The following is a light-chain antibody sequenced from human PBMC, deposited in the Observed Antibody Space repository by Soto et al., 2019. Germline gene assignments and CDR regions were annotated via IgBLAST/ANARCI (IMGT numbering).Light chain of an antibody. CDR3: QQYNTYSPT. J-gene: IGKJ1*01. CDR1: QSIRAW. V-gene: IGKV1-5*03. Sequence: DIQMTQSPSTLSAFAGERVTITCRASQSIRAWLAWYQQKPGKAPKLLIYKASNLESGVPSRFSGSGSGTEFTLTISSLQPDDSATYYCQQYNTYSPTFGQGTKVEIK. CDR2: KAS.